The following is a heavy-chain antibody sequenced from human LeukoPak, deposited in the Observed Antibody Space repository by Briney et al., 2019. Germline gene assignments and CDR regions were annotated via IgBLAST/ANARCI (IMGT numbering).Heavy chain of an antibody. Sequence: SVKVSCKASGGTFSSYAISWVRQAPGQGLEWMGGIIPIFGTANYAQKFQGRITITADESTSTAYMELSSLRSEDTAVYYCARRPLYDSSGYYFDYWGQGTLVTVSS. V-gene: IGHV1-69*13. CDR2: IIPIFGTA. D-gene: IGHD3-22*01. CDR3: ARRPLYDSSGYYFDY. CDR1: GGTFSSYA. J-gene: IGHJ4*02.